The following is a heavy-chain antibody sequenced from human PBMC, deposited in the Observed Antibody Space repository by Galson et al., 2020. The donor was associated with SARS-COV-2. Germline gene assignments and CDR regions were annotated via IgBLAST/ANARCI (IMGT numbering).Heavy chain of an antibody. CDR2: ISYDGSNK. V-gene: IGHV3-30*13. J-gene: IGHJ6*02. CDR3: ASAYGSGSGFSCYYGMDF. CDR1: GFTFSSYS. D-gene: IGHD3-10*01. Sequence: TGGSLRLSCAASGFTFSSYSIHWVRQAPAKGLEWEAVISYDGSNKYYADSVQGRLTISIDNSKNRLYLQMNSLRAEDTAVYYCASAYGSGSGFSCYYGMDFWGQGTTVTVSS.